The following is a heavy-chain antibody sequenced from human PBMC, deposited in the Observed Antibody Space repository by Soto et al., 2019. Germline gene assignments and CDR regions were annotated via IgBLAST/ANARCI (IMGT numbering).Heavy chain of an antibody. D-gene: IGHD3-22*01. J-gene: IGHJ6*02. Sequence: SETLSLTCTVSGGSVSSGSYYWSWIRQPPGKGLEWIGYIYYSGSTNYNPSLKSRVTISVDTSKNQFSLKLSSVTAADTAVYYCARDLTYYYDSSGYFHYGMDVWGQGTTVTVSS. CDR1: GGSVSSGSYY. CDR3: ARDLTYYYDSSGYFHYGMDV. CDR2: IYYSGST. V-gene: IGHV4-61*01.